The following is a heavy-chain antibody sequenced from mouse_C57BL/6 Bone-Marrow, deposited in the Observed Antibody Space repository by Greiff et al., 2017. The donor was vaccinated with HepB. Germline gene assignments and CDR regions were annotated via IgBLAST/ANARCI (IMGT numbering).Heavy chain of an antibody. D-gene: IGHD1-1*01. CDR2: IRNKANNHAT. V-gene: IGHV6-6*01. J-gene: IGHJ1*03. CDR3: TRDTVVATQGWYWYFDV. CDR1: GFTFSDAW. Sequence: EVQLQESGGGLVQPGGSMKLSCAASGFTFSDAWMDWVRQSPEKGLEWVAEIRNKANNHATYYAESVKGRFTISRDDSKSSVYLQMNSLRAEDTGIYYCTRDTVVATQGWYWYFDVWGTGTTVTVSS.